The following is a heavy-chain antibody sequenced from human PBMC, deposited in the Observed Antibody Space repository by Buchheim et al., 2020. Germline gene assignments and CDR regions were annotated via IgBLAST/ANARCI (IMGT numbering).Heavy chain of an antibody. CDR3: AREPGYCSGGSCYSYYYGMDV. D-gene: IGHD2-15*01. V-gene: IGHV3-7*01. CDR2: IKQDGSEK. Sequence: EVQLVESGGGLVQPGGSLRLSCAASGFTFSSYWMSWVRQAPGKGLEWVANIKQDGSEKYYVDSVKGRFTISRDNAKNSLYLQMNSLRAEDTAVYYWAREPGYCSGGSCYSYYYGMDVWGQGTT. J-gene: IGHJ6*02. CDR1: GFTFSSYW.